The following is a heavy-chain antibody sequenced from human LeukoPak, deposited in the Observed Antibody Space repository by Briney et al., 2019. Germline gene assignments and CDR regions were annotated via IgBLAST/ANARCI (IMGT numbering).Heavy chain of an antibody. Sequence: GGSLRLSSAASGFTFSDYYMSWIRQAPGKGLEWVSYISSSGSTIYYADSVKGRFTISRDNAKNSLYLQMNSLRAEDTAVYYCASQGYGARKSGNAFDIWGQGTMVTVSS. J-gene: IGHJ3*02. CDR1: GFTFSDYY. CDR3: ASQGYGARKSGNAFDI. V-gene: IGHV3-11*01. D-gene: IGHD3-10*01. CDR2: ISSSGSTI.